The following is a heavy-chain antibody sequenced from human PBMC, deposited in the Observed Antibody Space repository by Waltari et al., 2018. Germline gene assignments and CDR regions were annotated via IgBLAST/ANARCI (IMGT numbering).Heavy chain of an antibody. CDR3: ASLYYDFWSGYPYLSY. J-gene: IGHJ4*02. CDR2: INPNMCGK. D-gene: IGHD3-3*01. V-gene: IGHV1-2*02. Sequence: QVQLVQSGAEVKKPGASVKVSCKASGYTFTGYYMHWVRQAPGQGLEWMGWINPNMCGKNYVQKFQGRVTMTREPSISTAYMGLSRLRSDDTAVYYCASLYYDFWSGYPYLSYWGQGTLVTVSS. CDR1: GYTFTGYY.